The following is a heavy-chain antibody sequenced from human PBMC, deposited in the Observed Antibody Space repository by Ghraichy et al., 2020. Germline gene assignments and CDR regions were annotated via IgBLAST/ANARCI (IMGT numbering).Heavy chain of an antibody. CDR2: ISYDGSNK. CDR1: GFTFSSYA. D-gene: IGHD1-26*01. Sequence: GSLRLSCAASGFTFSSYAMHWVRQAPGKGLEWVAVISYDGSNKYYVDSVKGRFTISRDNSKNTLYLQMNSLRAEDTAVYYCARGSVGATSGYWGQGTLVTVSS. V-gene: IGHV3-30*04. CDR3: ARGSVGATSGY. J-gene: IGHJ4*02.